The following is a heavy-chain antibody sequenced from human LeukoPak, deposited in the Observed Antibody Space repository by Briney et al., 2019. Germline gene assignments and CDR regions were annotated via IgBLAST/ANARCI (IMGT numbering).Heavy chain of an antibody. V-gene: IGHV3-30*04. CDR2: ISYDGSSK. CDR3: ARDLRGQLWGGDYYFDY. CDR1: GFTFSSYA. J-gene: IGHJ4*02. Sequence: GRSLRLSCAASGFTFSSYAMHWVRQAPGKGLEWVAVISYDGSSKYYADSVKGRFTISRDNSKNTLYLQMNSLRAEDTAVYYCARDLRGQLWGGDYYFDYWGQGTLVTVSS. D-gene: IGHD5-18*01.